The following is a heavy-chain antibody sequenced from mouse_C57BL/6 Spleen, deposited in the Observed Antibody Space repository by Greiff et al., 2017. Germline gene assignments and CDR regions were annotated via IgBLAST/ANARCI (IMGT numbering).Heavy chain of an antibody. CDR3: ASRDGSRSDY. J-gene: IGHJ2*01. CDR1: GYTFTDYY. V-gene: IGHV1-26*01. Sequence: VQLQQSGPELVKPGASVKISCKASGYTFTDYYMNWVKQSHGKSLEWIGDINPNNGGTSYNQKFKGKATLTVDKSSSTAYMELRSLTSEDSAVYYCASRDGSRSDYWGQGTTLTVSS. D-gene: IGHD1-1*01. CDR2: INPNNGGT.